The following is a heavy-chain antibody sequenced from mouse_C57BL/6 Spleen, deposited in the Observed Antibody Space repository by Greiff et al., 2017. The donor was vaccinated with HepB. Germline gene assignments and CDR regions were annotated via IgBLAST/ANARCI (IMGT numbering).Heavy chain of an antibody. CDR1: GFTFSSYG. Sequence: EVQRVESGGDLVKPGGSLKLSCAASGFTFSSYGMSWVRQTPDKRLEWVATISSGGSYTYYPDSVQGRFTISRDNAKNTLYLQMSSLKSEDTAMYSCARSHYDYDWYFDVWGTGTTVTVSS. V-gene: IGHV5-6*01. CDR3: ARSHYDYDWYFDV. D-gene: IGHD2-4*01. CDR2: ISSGGSYT. J-gene: IGHJ1*03.